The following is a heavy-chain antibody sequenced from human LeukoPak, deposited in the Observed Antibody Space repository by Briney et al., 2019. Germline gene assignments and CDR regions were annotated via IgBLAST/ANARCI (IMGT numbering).Heavy chain of an antibody. J-gene: IGHJ1*01. CDR1: GGSFSGYY. CDR3: ARRQPRSKYFQH. D-gene: IGHD2-2*01. V-gene: IGHV4-34*01. Sequence: SETLSLTCAVYGGSFSGYYWGWIRQPPGKGLEWIGEINHSGSTNYNPSLKSRVTISVDTSKNQFSLKLSSVTAADTAVYYCARRQPRSKYFQHWGQGTLVTVSS. CDR2: INHSGST.